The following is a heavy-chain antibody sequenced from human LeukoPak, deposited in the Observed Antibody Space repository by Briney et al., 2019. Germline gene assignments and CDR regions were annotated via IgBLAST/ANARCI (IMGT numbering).Heavy chain of an antibody. Sequence: SETLSLTCAVYGGAFSGYYWSWIRQPPGKGLEWIGEINHSGSTNYNPSLKSRVTISVDTSKNQFSLKLSSVTAADTAVYYCARGDYAGRLFDYWGQGTLVTVSS. V-gene: IGHV4-34*01. CDR1: GGAFSGYY. CDR2: INHSGST. D-gene: IGHD4-17*01. J-gene: IGHJ4*02. CDR3: ARGDYAGRLFDY.